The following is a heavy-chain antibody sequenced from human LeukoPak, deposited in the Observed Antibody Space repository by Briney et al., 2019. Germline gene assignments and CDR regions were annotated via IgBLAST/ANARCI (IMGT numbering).Heavy chain of an antibody. CDR2: SNPNSGGT. V-gene: IGHV1-2*02. D-gene: IGHD2-2*01. CDR3: ARDLPIVVVPAAIGY. Sequence: ASVKVSCKASGYTFTGYYMHWVRQAPGQGLEWMGWSNPNSGGTNYAQKFQGRVTMTRDTSISTACMELSRLRSDDTAVYYCARDLPIVVVPAAIGYWGQGTLDTVSS. CDR1: GYTFTGYY. J-gene: IGHJ4*02.